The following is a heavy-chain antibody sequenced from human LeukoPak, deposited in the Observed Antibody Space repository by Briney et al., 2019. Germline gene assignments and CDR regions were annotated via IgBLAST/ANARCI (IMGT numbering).Heavy chain of an antibody. J-gene: IGHJ6*02. CDR3: ARGIVVLAYYYGMDV. CDR1: GGSFSGYY. CDR2: INHSGST. V-gene: IGHV4-34*01. Sequence: SETLSLTCAVYGGSFSGYYWSWIRQPPGKGLEWIGEINHSGSTNYNPSLKSRVTISVDTSKNQFSLKLSSVTAADTAVYYCARGIVVLAYYYGMDVWGQGTTVTVSS. D-gene: IGHD2-15*01.